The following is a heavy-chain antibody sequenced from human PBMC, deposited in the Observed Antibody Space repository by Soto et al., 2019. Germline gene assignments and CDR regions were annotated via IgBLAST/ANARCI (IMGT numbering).Heavy chain of an antibody. V-gene: IGHV4-4*02. Sequence: QVQLQESGPGLVKPSGTLSLTCAVSGGSISSSNWWSWVRQPPGKGLEWIGEIYHSGSTNYNPSLKSRATISVDKSKNQFSLKLSSVTAADTAVYYCARGAPLRPLGSPFDYWGQGTLVTVSS. CDR3: ARGAPLRPLGSPFDY. D-gene: IGHD7-27*01. CDR1: GGSISSSNW. CDR2: IYHSGST. J-gene: IGHJ4*02.